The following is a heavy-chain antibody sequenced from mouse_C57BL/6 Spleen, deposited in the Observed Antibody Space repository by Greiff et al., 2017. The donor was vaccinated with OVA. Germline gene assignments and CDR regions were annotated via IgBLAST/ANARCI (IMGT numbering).Heavy chain of an antibody. J-gene: IGHJ1*03. CDR3: ARSGSSYPYWYFDV. V-gene: IGHV1-69*01. CDR2: IVPSDSYT. Sequence: VQLQQPGAELVMPGASVKLSCKASGYTFTSSWMHWVKQRPGQGLEWIGEIVPSDSYTNSNQKFKGKSTLTVAKSSSTAYMQLSSLTSEDSAVYDCARSGSSYPYWYFDVWGTGTTVTVSS. D-gene: IGHD1-1*01. CDR1: GYTFTSSW.